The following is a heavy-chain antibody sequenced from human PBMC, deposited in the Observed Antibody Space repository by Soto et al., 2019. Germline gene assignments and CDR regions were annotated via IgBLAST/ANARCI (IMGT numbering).Heavy chain of an antibody. Sequence: QVQLQESGPGLVKPSQTLSLTCTVSGGSITTGGYYWSWIRQHPGKGLEWIGYIYYSGSTYYNPSLHSRVTISVDTSKTPFSLKLSSVTAADTAVYYCARGPGPNCGGDCAEYFQHWGQGTLVTVSS. CDR3: ARGPGPNCGGDCAEYFQH. CDR2: IYYSGST. V-gene: IGHV4-31*03. CDR1: GGSITTGGYY. J-gene: IGHJ1*01. D-gene: IGHD2-21*02.